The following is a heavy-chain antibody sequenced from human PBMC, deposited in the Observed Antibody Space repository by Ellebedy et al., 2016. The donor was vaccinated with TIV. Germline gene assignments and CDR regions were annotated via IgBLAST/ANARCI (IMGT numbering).Heavy chain of an antibody. V-gene: IGHV1-24*01. CDR1: GYSLTEIS. D-gene: IGHD2-2*01. J-gene: IGHJ4*02. CDR2: FDPDDGKT. CDR3: ATGPTAIEF. Sequence: ASVKVSCKVSGYSLTEISMHWVRQAPGKGLEWMGGFDPDDGKTIYAQKFQGRITMTEDTSTDTAYMELSSLRSEDTALYYCATGPTAIEFWGQGTLVTVSS.